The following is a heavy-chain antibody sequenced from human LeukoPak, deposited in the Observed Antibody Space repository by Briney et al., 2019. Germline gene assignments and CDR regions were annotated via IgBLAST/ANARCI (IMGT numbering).Heavy chain of an antibody. D-gene: IGHD6-19*01. CDR1: GYTFTSYY. V-gene: IGHV1-46*01. CDR2: INPSGGST. Sequence: ASVEVSCKAPGYTFTSYYMHWVRQAPGQGLEWMGIINPSGGSTSYAQKFQGRVTMTRNTSINTAYVELSSLRSEDTAVYYCARVGWGAVAGRENHYAYYYMDVWGAGTTVTISS. CDR3: ARVGWGAVAGRENHYAYYYMDV. J-gene: IGHJ6*03.